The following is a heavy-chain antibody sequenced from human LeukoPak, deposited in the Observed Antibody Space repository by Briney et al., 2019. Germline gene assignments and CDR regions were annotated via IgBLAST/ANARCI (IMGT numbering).Heavy chain of an antibody. Sequence: ASVKVSCKASGYTFTMYYIHWVRQAPGQGLEWMGMINPTDGATTYAQRFQGRVTMTRDMSTTTVYMDLRSLRSGDTAVYFCARKQGGGMSGSLGGLFASYYTYYYMDVWGRGTTVTVSS. CDR2: INPTDGAT. V-gene: IGHV1-46*01. CDR3: ARKQGGGMSGSLGGLFASYYTYYYMDV. CDR1: GYTFTMYY. J-gene: IGHJ6*03. D-gene: IGHD3-16*01.